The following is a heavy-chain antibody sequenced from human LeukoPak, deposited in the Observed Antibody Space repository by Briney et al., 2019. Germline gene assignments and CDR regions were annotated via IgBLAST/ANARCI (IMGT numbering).Heavy chain of an antibody. D-gene: IGHD2-2*02. Sequence: GGSLRLSCAASGFTFSSYAMPWVRQAPGKGLEWVAVISYDGSNKYYADSVKGRFTISRDNAKNSLYLQMNSLRAEDTAVYYCARGIVSPGKGYCSGTSCYRGKYLDNWGQGTLVTVSS. J-gene: IGHJ4*02. CDR3: ARGIVSPGKGYCSGTSCYRGKYLDN. V-gene: IGHV3-30-3*01. CDR1: GFTFSSYA. CDR2: ISYDGSNK.